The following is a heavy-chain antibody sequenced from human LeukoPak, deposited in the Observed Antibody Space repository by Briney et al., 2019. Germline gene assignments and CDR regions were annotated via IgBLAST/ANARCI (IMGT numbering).Heavy chain of an antibody. V-gene: IGHV4-34*01. CDR3: ARAYSSGWTGEDY. J-gene: IGHJ4*02. D-gene: IGHD6-19*01. Sequence: IEEINHSGSTNYNPSLKSRVTISVDTSKNQFSLKLSSVTAADTAVYYCARAYSSGWTGEDYWGQGTLVTVSS. CDR2: INHSGST.